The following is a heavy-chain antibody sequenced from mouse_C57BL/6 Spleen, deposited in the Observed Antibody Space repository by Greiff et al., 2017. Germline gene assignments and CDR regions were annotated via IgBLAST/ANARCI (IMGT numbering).Heavy chain of an antibody. Sequence: VQLKESGAELVKPGASVKLSCTASGFNIKDYYMHWVKQRPEQGLEWIGRIDPEDGETKYAPKFQGKATITADTSSNTAYLQLSSLTSEDTAVYYCAPDYYGSSPCFAYWGQGTLVTVSA. CDR1: GFNIKDYY. CDR3: APDYYGSSPCFAY. CDR2: IDPEDGET. D-gene: IGHD1-1*01. J-gene: IGHJ3*01. V-gene: IGHV14-2*01.